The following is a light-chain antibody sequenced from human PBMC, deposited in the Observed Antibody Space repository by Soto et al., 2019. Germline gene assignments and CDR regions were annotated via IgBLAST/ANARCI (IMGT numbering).Light chain of an antibody. CDR2: AAT. CDR3: QQYENYWT. J-gene: IGKJ1*01. Sequence: DIHLTQSPSLLSASVGDRVTITCRASQGISQYVAWYQQKPGKAPKLLIYAATVLQGGVPSRFSGTGSATEFTLTISSLQPEDFAVYYCQQYENYWTFGQGTKVDIK. CDR1: QGISQY. V-gene: IGKV1-9*01.